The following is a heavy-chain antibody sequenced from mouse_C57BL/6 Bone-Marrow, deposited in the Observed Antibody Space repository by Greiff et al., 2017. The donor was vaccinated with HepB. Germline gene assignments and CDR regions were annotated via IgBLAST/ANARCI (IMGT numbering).Heavy chain of an antibody. V-gene: IGHV5-6*01. CDR1: GFTFSSYG. CDR3: AGPVPMDCYGGSPDV. CDR2: ISSGGSYT. Sequence: EVQRVESGGDLVKPGGSLKLSCAASGFTFSSYGMSWVRQTPDKRLEWVATISSGGSYTYYPDSVKGRFTISRDNAKNTPYLQMSSLKSEDTAMYYFAGPVPMDCYGGSPDVWGTGTTVTVSS. D-gene: IGHD1-1*01. J-gene: IGHJ1*03.